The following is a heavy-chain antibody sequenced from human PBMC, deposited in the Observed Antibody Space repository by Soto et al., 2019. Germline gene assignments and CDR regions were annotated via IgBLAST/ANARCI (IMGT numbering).Heavy chain of an antibody. CDR2: ISSTTNYI. Sequence: GGSLRLSCAASGFTFTRYSMNWVRQAPGKGLEWVSSISSTTNYIYYADSMRGRFTVSRDNAKNSVYLEMNSLSAEDTAVYYCARESEDLTSNFDYWGQGTLVTVSS. CDR3: ARESEDLTSNFDY. V-gene: IGHV3-21*01. CDR1: GFTFTRYS. J-gene: IGHJ4*02.